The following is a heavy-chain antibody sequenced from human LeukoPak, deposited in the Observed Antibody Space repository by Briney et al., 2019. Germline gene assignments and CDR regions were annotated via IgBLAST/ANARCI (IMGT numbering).Heavy chain of an antibody. Sequence: GGSLRLSCAASGFTFSSSWMTWVRQAPGKGLEWVASIREDGSEKTSVDSVKGRFTTSRDNAKNSLYLQMDSLRAEDTAVYYCARAVSTGTVDYWGQGTLVTVSS. CDR1: GFTFSSSW. D-gene: IGHD1-1*01. J-gene: IGHJ4*02. CDR2: IREDGSEK. V-gene: IGHV3-7*01. CDR3: ARAVSTGTVDY.